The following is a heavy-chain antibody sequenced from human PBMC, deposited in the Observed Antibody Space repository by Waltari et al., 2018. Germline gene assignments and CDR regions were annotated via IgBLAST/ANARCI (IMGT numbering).Heavy chain of an antibody. CDR3: ARSRGHLRYFDSRFDI. CDR2: IIPILGIA. J-gene: IGHJ3*02. V-gene: IGHV1-69*02. CDR1: GGTFSSYT. D-gene: IGHD3-9*01. Sequence: QVQLVQSGAEVKKPGSSVKVSCKASGGTFSSYTISWVRQAPGQGLEWMGRIIPILGIANYAQKFQGRVTITADKSTSTAYMELSSLRSEDTAVYYCARSRGHLRYFDSRFDIWGQGTMVTVSS.